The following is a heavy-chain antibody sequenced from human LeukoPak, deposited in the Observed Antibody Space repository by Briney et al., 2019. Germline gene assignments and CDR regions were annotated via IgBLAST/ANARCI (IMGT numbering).Heavy chain of an antibody. CDR2: ISWNSGSI. Sequence: GGSLRLSCAASGFTFDDYAMHWVRQAPGKGLEWVSGISWNSGSIGYADSVKGRSTISRDNAKNSLYLQMNSLRAEDTALYYCAKDKMATIMGWFDPWGQGTLVTVSS. CDR3: AKDKMATIMGWFDP. CDR1: GFTFDDYA. J-gene: IGHJ5*02. V-gene: IGHV3-9*01. D-gene: IGHD5-24*01.